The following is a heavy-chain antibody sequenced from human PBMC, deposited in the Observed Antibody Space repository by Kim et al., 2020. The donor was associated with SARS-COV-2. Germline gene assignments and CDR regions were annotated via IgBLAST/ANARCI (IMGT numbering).Heavy chain of an antibody. CDR1: GGTFSSYA. V-gene: IGHV1-69*13. D-gene: IGHD5-12*01. CDR2: IIPIFGTA. CDR3: ARDGKMATIRDYGMDV. J-gene: IGHJ6*02. Sequence: SVKVSCKASGGTFSSYAISWVRQAPGQGLEWMGGIIPIFGTANYAQKFQGRVTITADESTSTAYMELSSLRSEDTAVYYCARDGKMATIRDYGMDVWGQGTTVTVSS.